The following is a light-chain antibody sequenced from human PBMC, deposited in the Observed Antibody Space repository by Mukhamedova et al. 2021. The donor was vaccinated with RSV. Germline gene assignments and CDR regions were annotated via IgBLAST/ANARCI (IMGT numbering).Light chain of an antibody. V-gene: IGLV2-14*01. CDR3: SSQTSISFYV. J-gene: IGLJ1*01. CDR1: NH. Sequence: NHVSWYQHHPGKVPKLLIYEVNNRPSGVSNRSSGPKSGNTASLSTSGPQAEAEADYYCSSQTSISFYVFGTGTKVTVL. CDR2: EVN.